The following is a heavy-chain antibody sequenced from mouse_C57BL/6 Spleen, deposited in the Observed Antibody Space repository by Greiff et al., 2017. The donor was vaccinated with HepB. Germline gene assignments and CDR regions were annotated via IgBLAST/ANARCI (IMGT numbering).Heavy chain of an antibody. CDR1: GFNIKDYY. D-gene: IGHD1-1*01. CDR3: APLFITTVVAFDY. CDR2: IDPEDGET. J-gene: IGHJ2*01. Sequence: VQLKQSGAELVKPGASVKLSCTASGFNIKDYYMHWVKQRTEQGLEWIGRIDPEDGETKYAPKFQGKATITADTSSNTAYLQLSSLTSEDTAVYYCAPLFITTVVAFDYWGQGTTLTVSS. V-gene: IGHV14-2*01.